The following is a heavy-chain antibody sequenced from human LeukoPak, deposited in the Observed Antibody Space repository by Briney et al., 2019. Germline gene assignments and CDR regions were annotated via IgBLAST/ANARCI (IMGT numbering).Heavy chain of an antibody. Sequence: ASVKVSCKASGYIFTDYHMHWVRQAPGQGLEWMGWINPNSGGTNYAQKFQGWVTMTRDTSISTAYMELSRLRSDDTAVYYCAREVSNGDYSSSFDYWGQGTLVTVSS. V-gene: IGHV1-2*04. D-gene: IGHD4-17*01. CDR2: INPNSGGT. J-gene: IGHJ4*02. CDR1: GYIFTDYH. CDR3: AREVSNGDYSSSFDY.